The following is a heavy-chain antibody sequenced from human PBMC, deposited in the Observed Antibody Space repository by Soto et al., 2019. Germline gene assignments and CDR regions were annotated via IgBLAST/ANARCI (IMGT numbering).Heavy chain of an antibody. CDR1: GGSISSGGYY. CDR3: ARGITMIRGVILTPYFDY. J-gene: IGHJ4*02. Sequence: QVQLQESDPGLVKPSQTLSLTCTVSGGSISSGGYYWSWIRQHPGKGLEWIGYIYYSGSTYYNPSLKSRVTISVDTSKNQFSLKLSSVTAADTAVYYCARGITMIRGVILTPYFDYWGQGTLVTVSS. CDR2: IYYSGST. D-gene: IGHD3-10*01. V-gene: IGHV4-31*03.